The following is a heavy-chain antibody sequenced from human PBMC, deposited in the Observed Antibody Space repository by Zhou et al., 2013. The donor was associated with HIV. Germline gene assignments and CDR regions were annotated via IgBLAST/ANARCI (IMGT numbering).Heavy chain of an antibody. J-gene: IGHJ4*02. Sequence: EVQLLESGGGLVQPGGSLRLSCAASGFSFSDYAMTWVRQAPGKGLEWVSGISGSGGRILYAESVEGRFTISRDNSKNTLFLQMTSLRADDTAIYYCAKRDYAETRDLYPLLDFWGQGTLVTVSS. D-gene: IGHD3-16*01. V-gene: IGHV3-23*01. CDR3: AKRDYAETRDLYPLLDF. CDR2: ISGSGGRI. CDR1: GFSFSDYA.